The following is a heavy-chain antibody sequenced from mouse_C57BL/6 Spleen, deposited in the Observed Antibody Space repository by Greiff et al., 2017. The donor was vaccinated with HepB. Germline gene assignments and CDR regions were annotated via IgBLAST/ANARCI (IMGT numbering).Heavy chain of an antibody. J-gene: IGHJ1*03. CDR2: IRSKSNNYAT. CDR3: VRGGTTVVAPWYFDV. V-gene: IGHV10-1*01. D-gene: IGHD1-1*01. CDR1: GFSFNTYA. Sequence: EVKLMESGGGLVQPKGSLKLSCAASGFSFNTYAMNWVRQAPGKVLEWVARIRSKSNNYATYYADSVKDRFTISRDDSESMLYLQMNNLKTEDTAMYYCVRGGTTVVAPWYFDVWGTGTTVTVSS.